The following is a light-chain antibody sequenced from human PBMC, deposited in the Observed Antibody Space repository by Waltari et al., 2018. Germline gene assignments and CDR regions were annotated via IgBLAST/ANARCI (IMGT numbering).Light chain of an antibody. CDR3: HQFYSDPRT. V-gene: IGKV4-1*01. J-gene: IGKJ1*01. CDR2: WAS. CDR1: QSILYTSNDKNY. Sequence: DIVMTQSPDSLAVSLGERATINCKSSQSILYTSNDKNYLAWYQQKPGQPPKLLIYWASTRESGVPDRFSGSGSGTDFTLTISNLQAEDVAVYYCHQFYSDPRTFGQGTTVEIK.